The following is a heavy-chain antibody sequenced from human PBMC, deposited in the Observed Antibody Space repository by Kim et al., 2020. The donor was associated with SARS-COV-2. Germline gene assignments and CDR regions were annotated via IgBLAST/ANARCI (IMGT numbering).Heavy chain of an antibody. D-gene: IGHD2-8*02. CDR3: LRTRGWLMDLDP. J-gene: IGHJ5*02. CDR1: GLTLNNNW. Sequence: GGSLRLSCVASGLTLNNNWMTWVRRAPGKGLEWVANIKDDGSDKHYLDSVKGRFTISRDNAKNSLYLQMNRLRPEDTAVYHFLRTRGWLMDLDPCGQGTL. V-gene: IGHV3-7*01. CDR2: IKDDGSDK.